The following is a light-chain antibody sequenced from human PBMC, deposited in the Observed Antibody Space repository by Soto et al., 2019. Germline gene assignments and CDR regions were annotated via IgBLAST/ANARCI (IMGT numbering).Light chain of an antibody. CDR3: QQYNEWPLT. CDR1: QSVFSN. CDR2: GAS. Sequence: EIVMTQSPATLSVSPGERATLSCRASQSVFSNLAWYQQKPGQAPRLLIYGASTRATGIPARFSGSGSGTEFTLILSSLQSEDFAVYYCQQYNEWPLTFGGGTKVEIK. J-gene: IGKJ4*01. V-gene: IGKV3-15*01.